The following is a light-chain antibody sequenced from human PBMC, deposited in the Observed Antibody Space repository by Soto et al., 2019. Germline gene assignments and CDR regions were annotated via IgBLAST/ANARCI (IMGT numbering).Light chain of an antibody. CDR1: QSVLYSSNNKNY. Sequence: DIVMTQSPDSLAVFLGERATINCKSSQSVLYSSNNKNYLAWYQQKPGQPPKLLIYWASTRESGVPDRFSGSGSGTDFTLTISSLQAEDVAVYYCQQYYNTPMYTFGQGTKLEIK. CDR2: WAS. J-gene: IGKJ2*01. CDR3: QQYYNTPMYT. V-gene: IGKV4-1*01.